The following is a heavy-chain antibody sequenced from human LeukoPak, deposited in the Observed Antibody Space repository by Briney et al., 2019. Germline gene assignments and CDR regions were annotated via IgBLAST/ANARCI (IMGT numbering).Heavy chain of an antibody. D-gene: IGHD3-3*01. J-gene: IGHJ6*03. CDR1: DGSISSYF. CDR3: ARENYDFWSGPVYYYYYYMDV. CDR2: IYYTGST. Sequence: SETLSLTCTVSDGSISSYFWTWIRQPPGKGLEWIGYIYYTGSTNYNPSLKSRLTISVDTSKNQFSLKLSSVTAADTAVYYCARENYDFWSGPVYYYYYYMDVWGKGTTVTVSS. V-gene: IGHV4-59*01.